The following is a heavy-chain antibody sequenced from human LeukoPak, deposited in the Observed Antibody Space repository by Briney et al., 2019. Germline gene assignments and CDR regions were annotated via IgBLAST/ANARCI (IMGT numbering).Heavy chain of an antibody. CDR3: AGFLVVSWYFDL. J-gene: IGHJ2*01. V-gene: IGHV4-59*08. CDR2: IYYSGST. CDR1: GDSISSDY. Sequence: TSETLSLTCNVSGDSISSDYWSWIRQPPGKGLEWIGHIYYSGSTNYNPSLKSRVTISVDTSKNQFSLKLSSVTAADTAVYYCAGFLVVSWYFDLWGRGTLVTVSS. D-gene: IGHD2-8*02.